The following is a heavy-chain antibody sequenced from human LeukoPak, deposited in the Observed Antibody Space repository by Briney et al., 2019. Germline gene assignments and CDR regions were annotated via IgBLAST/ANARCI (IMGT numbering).Heavy chain of an antibody. CDR1: GGSFSGYY. CDR2: INQSGNT. CDR3: ARGRRGSSSLIDY. Sequence: PSETLSLTCAVYGGSFSGYYWSWIRQPPGKGLEWIGEINQSGNTIYSPSLKSRVTISVDTSKNQFSLKLSSVTAADTAVYYCARGRRGSSSLIDYWGQGTLVTVSS. D-gene: IGHD1-26*01. V-gene: IGHV4-34*01. J-gene: IGHJ4*02.